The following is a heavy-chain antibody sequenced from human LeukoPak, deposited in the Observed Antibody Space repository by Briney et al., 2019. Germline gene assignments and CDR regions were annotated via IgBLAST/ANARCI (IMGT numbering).Heavy chain of an antibody. D-gene: IGHD1-26*01. J-gene: IGHJ4*02. V-gene: IGHV3-43*01. CDR3: AKEVSGGSYYEWVDY. CDR2: ISWDGIIS. Sequence: PGGSLRLSCAASGFVFDDYTMHWARQVPGKGLEWVSLISWDGIISYYADSVKGRFTVSRDNSKNSLFLQMKSLRSEDSGLYYCAKEVSGGSYYEWVDYWGQGTLVTVSS. CDR1: GFVFDDYT.